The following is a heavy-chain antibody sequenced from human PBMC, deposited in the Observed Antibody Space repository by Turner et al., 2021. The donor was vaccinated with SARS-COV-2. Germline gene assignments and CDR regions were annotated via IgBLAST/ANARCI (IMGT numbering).Heavy chain of an antibody. D-gene: IGHD2-21*02. V-gene: IGHV3-30-3*01. J-gene: IGHJ6*02. CDR3: ARDHWGNVVVVTANHYYYGMDV. CDR2: ISYDGSNK. Sequence: QVQLVESGGGVVQPGRSLRLSCAASGFPFSTYAMHWVRQAPCKGLEWVAVISYDGSNKYYADSVKGRFTISRDNSKNTLYLQMNSLRAEDTAVYYCARDHWGNVVVVTANHYYYGMDVWGQGTTVTVSS. CDR1: GFPFSTYA.